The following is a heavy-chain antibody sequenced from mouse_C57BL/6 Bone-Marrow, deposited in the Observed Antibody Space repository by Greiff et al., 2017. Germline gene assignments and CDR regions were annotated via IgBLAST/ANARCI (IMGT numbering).Heavy chain of an antibody. J-gene: IGHJ2*01. CDR1: GYTFTSYW. Sequence: QVQLQQPGAELVRPGTSVKLSCKASGYTFTSYWMHWVKQRPGQGLEWIGVIDPSDSYTNYNQKFKGKATLTVDTSSSTAYMQLSSLTSEDSAVYYCARNGNYGYWGQGTTLTVSS. D-gene: IGHD2-1*01. CDR2: IDPSDSYT. V-gene: IGHV1-59*01. CDR3: ARNGNYGY.